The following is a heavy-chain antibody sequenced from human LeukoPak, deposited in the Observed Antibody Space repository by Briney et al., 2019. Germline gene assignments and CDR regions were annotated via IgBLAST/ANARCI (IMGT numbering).Heavy chain of an antibody. CDR2: ISSSGSTI. Sequence: GGSLRLSCAASGFTFSSYWMSWVRQAPGKGLEWVSYISSSGSTIYYADSVKGRFTISRDNAKNSLYLQMNSLRAEDTAVYYCARDALTVGPDAFDIWGQGTMVTVSS. CDR3: ARDALTVGPDAFDI. D-gene: IGHD4-23*01. J-gene: IGHJ3*02. V-gene: IGHV3-48*04. CDR1: GFTFSSYW.